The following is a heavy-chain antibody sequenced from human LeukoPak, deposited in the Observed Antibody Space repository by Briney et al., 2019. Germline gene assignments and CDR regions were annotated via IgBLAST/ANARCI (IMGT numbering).Heavy chain of an antibody. D-gene: IGHD3-22*01. CDR2: IKKEGSAT. J-gene: IGHJ4*02. CDR3: ARAPGHDSNDRVSHFDY. Sequence: GGSLRLSCTASGFMFSTYWMSWVRQAPGKGLEWVANIKKEGSATYYVDSVKGRFTISRDNAKNSVYLQMNSLRAEDTAIYYCARAPGHDSNDRVSHFDYWGQGALVTVSS. CDR1: GFMFSTYW. V-gene: IGHV3-7*01.